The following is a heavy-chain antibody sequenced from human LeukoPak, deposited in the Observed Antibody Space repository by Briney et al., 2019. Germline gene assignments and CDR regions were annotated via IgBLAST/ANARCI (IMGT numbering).Heavy chain of an antibody. CDR1: GFTFSSYW. J-gene: IGHJ4*02. Sequence: PGGSLRLSCAASGFTFSSYWMSWVRQAPGKGLEWVANIKGDGSAKYYVDSVKGRLTITRDNAKSSLFLQMNSLRAEDTAVYYCARLVLSRSWFDDFWGQGTLVTVSS. CDR3: ARLVLSRSWFDDF. CDR2: IKGDGSAK. D-gene: IGHD6-13*01. V-gene: IGHV3-7*01.